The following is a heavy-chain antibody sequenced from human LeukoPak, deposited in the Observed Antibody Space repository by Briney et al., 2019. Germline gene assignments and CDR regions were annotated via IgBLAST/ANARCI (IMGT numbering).Heavy chain of an antibody. CDR3: ARHGDGGLHY. CDR2: ISYSGNT. CDR1: GDSVSSDY. Sequence: SETLSLTCTVSGDSVSSDYWSWIRQPPGKGLEWIAYISYSGNTNYNPSLKSRVTISVDTSRNQFSLKLSSVTAADTAVYYCARHGDGGLHYWGQGTLVTVSS. V-gene: IGHV4-59*08. J-gene: IGHJ4*02. D-gene: IGHD2-15*01.